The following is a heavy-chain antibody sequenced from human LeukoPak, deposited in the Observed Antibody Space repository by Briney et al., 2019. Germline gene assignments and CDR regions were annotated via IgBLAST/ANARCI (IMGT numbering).Heavy chain of an antibody. Sequence: GGSLRLSCAASGFTFSSYAMSWVRQAPGKGLEWVSGISGSGDNTYYADSVKGRFTISRDNSKNTLYVQVNSLGTEDTAVYYCARGRLTTVTAYTYFDYWGQGTLVTVSS. CDR2: ISGSGDNT. J-gene: IGHJ4*02. D-gene: IGHD4-17*01. CDR1: GFTFSSYA. CDR3: ARGRLTTVTAYTYFDY. V-gene: IGHV3-23*01.